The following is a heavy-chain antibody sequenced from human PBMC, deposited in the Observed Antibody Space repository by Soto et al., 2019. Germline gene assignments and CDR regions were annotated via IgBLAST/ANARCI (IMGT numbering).Heavy chain of an antibody. J-gene: IGHJ6*02. CDR1: GYTFTHYY. V-gene: IGHV1-46*01. CDR2: INPSGSST. CDR3: ARGVVFWRGDYYYYYGMDV. Sequence: GASVPVPCQASGYTFTHYYMHWVRPAPGQGLAWMIIINPSGSSTTYVQKCQGRVTMTRDTSTSTVYMELSSVGSEETSGDNCARGVVFWRGDYYYYYGMDVWGQGTTVTVSS. D-gene: IGHD3-3*01.